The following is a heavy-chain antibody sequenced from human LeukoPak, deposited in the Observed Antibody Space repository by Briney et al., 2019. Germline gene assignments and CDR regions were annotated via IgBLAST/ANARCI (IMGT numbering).Heavy chain of an antibody. D-gene: IGHD3-22*01. CDR3: ARVKNDSSGYRSPDFDY. Sequence: GGSLRLSCAASGFTVSSNYMSWVRQAPGKGLEWVSVIYSGGSTYYADSVKGRFTISRDNSKNTLYLQMNSLRAEDTAVYYCARVKNDSSGYRSPDFDYWGQGTLVTVSS. CDR1: GFTVSSNY. J-gene: IGHJ4*02. CDR2: IYSGGST. V-gene: IGHV3-53*01.